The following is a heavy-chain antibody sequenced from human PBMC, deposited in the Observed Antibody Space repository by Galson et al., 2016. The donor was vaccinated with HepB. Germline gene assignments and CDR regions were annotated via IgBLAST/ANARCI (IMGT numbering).Heavy chain of an antibody. CDR1: GASISSHY. Sequence: SETLSLTCTVSGASISSHYWNWIRQPPGKALEWIGYIYNNASTNYNPSLKSRVTISVHSSKNQLSLKMNSVTAADTAVYYCARVLRAADGIGHGGPGTLVTVSS. CDR3: ARVLRAADGIGH. V-gene: IGHV4-59*11. J-gene: IGHJ1*01. D-gene: IGHD6-13*01. CDR2: IYNNAST.